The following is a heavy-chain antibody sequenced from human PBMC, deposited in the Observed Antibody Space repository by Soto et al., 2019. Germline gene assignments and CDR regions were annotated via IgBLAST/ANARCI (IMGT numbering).Heavy chain of an antibody. Sequence: QITLKESGPTMVKPTQTLTLTCTFSGFSLSSSGVGVGWIRQPPGKALEWLTFIYWADDKRYSPSLKSRLTITKDTSKNQVVLTRTNMDPVDTATYYCARLVVAGITYYFYSWGQGTLLTVSS. V-gene: IGHV2-5*02. CDR2: IYWADDK. CDR3: ARLVVAGITYYFYS. J-gene: IGHJ4*02. D-gene: IGHD2-15*01. CDR1: GFSLSSSGVG.